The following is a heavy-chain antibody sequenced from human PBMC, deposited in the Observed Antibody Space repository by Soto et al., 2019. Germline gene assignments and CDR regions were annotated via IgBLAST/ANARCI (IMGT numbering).Heavy chain of an antibody. CDR2: ISGSGGST. Sequence: EVQLLESGGGLVQPGGSLRLSCAASGFTFSSYAMSWVRQAPGKGLEWVSAISGSGGSTYYADSVKGRFTISRDNSKNTLYLQMNSLRAEDTAVYYCAKRGVFYDSSGYPWGGDAFDIWGQGTMVTVSS. D-gene: IGHD3-22*01. J-gene: IGHJ3*02. CDR3: AKRGVFYDSSGYPWGGDAFDI. V-gene: IGHV3-23*01. CDR1: GFTFSSYA.